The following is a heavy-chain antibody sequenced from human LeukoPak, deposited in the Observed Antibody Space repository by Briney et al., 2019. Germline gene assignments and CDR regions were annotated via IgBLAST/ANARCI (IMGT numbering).Heavy chain of an antibody. Sequence: PGGSLRLSCAASGFTFSSYGMHWVRQAPGKGLEWVAFIRYDGSNKYYADSVKGRFTISRDNSKNTLYLQMNSLRAEDTAVYYCAKDHPFFQYQQLGLFDNWGQGTLVTVSS. CDR3: AKDHPFFQYQQLGLFDN. J-gene: IGHJ4*02. V-gene: IGHV3-30*02. CDR1: GFTFSSYG. D-gene: IGHD6-13*01. CDR2: IRYDGSNK.